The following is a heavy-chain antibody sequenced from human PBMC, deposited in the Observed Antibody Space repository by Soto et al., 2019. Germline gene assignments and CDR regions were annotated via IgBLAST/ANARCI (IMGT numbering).Heavy chain of an antibody. CDR1: VGSISSSSYY. Sequence: QLQLQESGPGLVKPSETLSLTCTVSVGSISSSSYYWGWIRQPPGKGLEWIGSIYYSGSTYYNPSLKSRVTISVDTSKNQFSLKLSSVTAADTAVYYCARLPDHIGWVGDYWGQGTLVTVSS. CDR2: IYYSGST. J-gene: IGHJ4*02. V-gene: IGHV4-39*01. D-gene: IGHD2-21*01. CDR3: ARLPDHIGWVGDY.